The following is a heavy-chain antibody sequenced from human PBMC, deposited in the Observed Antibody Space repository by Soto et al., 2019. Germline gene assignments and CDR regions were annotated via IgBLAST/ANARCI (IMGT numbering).Heavy chain of an antibody. Sequence: GASLKVSCKASGYTFTIYYMHWVRQAPGQGLEWMGIINPSGGSTSYAQKFQGRVTMTRDTSTSTVYMELSSLRSEDTAVYYCARERVEMATGDYYYYGMDVWGQGTTVTVSS. CDR2: INPSGGST. CDR1: GYTFTIYY. CDR3: ARERVEMATGDYYYYGMDV. D-gene: IGHD5-12*01. J-gene: IGHJ6*02. V-gene: IGHV1-46*01.